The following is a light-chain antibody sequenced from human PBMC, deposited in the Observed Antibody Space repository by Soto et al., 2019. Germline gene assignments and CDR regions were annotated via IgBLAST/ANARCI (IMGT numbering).Light chain of an antibody. CDR3: IQALQAFT. J-gene: IGKJ4*01. Sequence: EIVMTQSPLSLPVTPGEPASISCRSSQSLLHRNGYNYLDWYLQKPGQSPQILIYLGSNRASGVPYRFSGSGSGTDFTLKISRVEAEDVGVYYCIQALQAFTFGGGTKVEIK. CDR2: LGS. CDR1: QSLLHRNGYNY. V-gene: IGKV2-28*01.